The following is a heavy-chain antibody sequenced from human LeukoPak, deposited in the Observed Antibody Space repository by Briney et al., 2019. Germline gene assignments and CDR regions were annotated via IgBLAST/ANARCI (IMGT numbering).Heavy chain of an antibody. D-gene: IGHD6-19*01. Sequence: GGSLRLSCAASGFTFSSYGMHWVRQAPGKGLEWVAVIWYDGSNKYYADSVKGRFTISRDNSKNTLYLQMNSLRAEDTAVYYCARDQQWLVRGYFDYWGQGTLVTVS. V-gene: IGHV3-33*01. CDR3: ARDQQWLVRGYFDY. J-gene: IGHJ4*02. CDR1: GFTFSSYG. CDR2: IWYDGSNK.